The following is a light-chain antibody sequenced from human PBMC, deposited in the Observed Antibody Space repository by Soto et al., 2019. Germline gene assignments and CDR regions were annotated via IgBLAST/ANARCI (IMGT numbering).Light chain of an antibody. CDR2: GAS. V-gene: IGKV3-15*01. CDR3: QQYNNWPPLT. Sequence: EIEMTQSPATLSVSPGERATLSCRASQSVSSNLAWYRQKPGQAPRLLIYGASARATGIPARFSGSGSGTEFTLTISSLQSEDLAVYYCQQYNNWPPLTFGGGTKVDIK. CDR1: QSVSSN. J-gene: IGKJ4*01.